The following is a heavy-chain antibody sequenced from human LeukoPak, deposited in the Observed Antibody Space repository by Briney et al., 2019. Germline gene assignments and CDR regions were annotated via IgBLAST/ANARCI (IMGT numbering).Heavy chain of an antibody. D-gene: IGHD3-22*01. J-gene: IGHJ6*02. CDR3: ARDYYDSSGYLSSSYYYGVDV. CDR1: GGSISSYY. V-gene: IGHV4-59*01. Sequence: PSETLSLTCTVSGGSISSYYWSWIRQPPGKGLEWIGHIYYSRSTNYNPSLKSRVTISVDTSKNQFSLKVSSVTAADTAVYYCARDYYDSSGYLSSSYYYGVDVWGQGTTVTVSS. CDR2: IYYSRST.